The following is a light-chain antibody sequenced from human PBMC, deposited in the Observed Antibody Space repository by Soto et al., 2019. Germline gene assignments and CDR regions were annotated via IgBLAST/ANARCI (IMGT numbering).Light chain of an antibody. CDR2: GAS. CDR3: QHYGRSWT. J-gene: IGKJ1*01. Sequence: ETVLTQSPGTLSLSPGERATLSCRASHSVSVKSNYLAWYQQKPGQSPRLLIYGASNRATAIPDRFIGSGSGTDFTLTINKLEPEAFAVYYCQHYGRSWTFCQGTKVEVK. CDR1: HSVSVKSNY. V-gene: IGKV3-20*01.